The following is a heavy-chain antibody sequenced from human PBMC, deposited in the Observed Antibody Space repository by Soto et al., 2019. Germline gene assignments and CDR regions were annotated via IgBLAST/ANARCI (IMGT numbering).Heavy chain of an antibody. D-gene: IGHD6-19*01. CDR1: GFTFSGYF. J-gene: IGHJ4*02. CDR3: ARDPSPTTSGWYYFDY. CDR2: ISPSSTTI. Sequence: EVQLVESGGNLVQPGGSLRLPCAASGFTFSGYFLAWVRQAPGKGLEWISYISPSSTTIYYADSVKGRFTISRDNAKNSLYLQMDSLRAEDTAVYYCARDPSPTTSGWYYFDYWGQGTLVTVSS. V-gene: IGHV3-48*01.